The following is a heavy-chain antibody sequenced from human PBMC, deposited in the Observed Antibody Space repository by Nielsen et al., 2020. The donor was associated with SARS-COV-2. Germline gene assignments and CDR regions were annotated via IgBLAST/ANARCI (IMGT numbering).Heavy chain of an antibody. CDR1: GGTFSSYA. CDR2: IIPIFGTA. Sequence: SVKVSCKASGGTFSSYAISWVRQAPGQGLEWMGGIIPIFGTANYAQKFQGRVTITADESTSTAYMELSSLRSEDTAVYYCARGRDCTNGVCYSSYYYYMDVWGEGTTVTVSS. V-gene: IGHV1-69*13. CDR3: ARGRDCTNGVCYSSYYYYMDV. J-gene: IGHJ6*03. D-gene: IGHD2-8*01.